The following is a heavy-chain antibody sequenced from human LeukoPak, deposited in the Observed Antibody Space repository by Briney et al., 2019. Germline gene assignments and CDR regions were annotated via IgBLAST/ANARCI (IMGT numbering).Heavy chain of an antibody. J-gene: IGHJ5*02. CDR2: MNPNSGNT. Sequence: GASVKVSCKASGYTFISYYMHWVRQAPGQGLEWMGWMNPNSGNTGYAQKFQGRVTITRNTSISTAYMELSSLRSEDTAVYYCARGLRQWLVGDWFDPWGQGTLVTVSS. D-gene: IGHD6-19*01. CDR3: ARGLRQWLVGDWFDP. V-gene: IGHV1-8*03. CDR1: GYTFISYY.